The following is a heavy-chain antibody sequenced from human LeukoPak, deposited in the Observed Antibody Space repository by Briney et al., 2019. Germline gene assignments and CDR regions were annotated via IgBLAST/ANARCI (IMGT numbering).Heavy chain of an antibody. D-gene: IGHD6-6*01. Sequence: ASVRVSCKASGYTFTSFDINWVRQAPGQGLGWMGWLSPNSGDTAYAPKFLGRVTMTRNTSISTAYMELSSLTSEDTAVYYCATEGVGVSSSLYRQQFYMDDWGIGTTVTVSS. V-gene: IGHV1-8*01. CDR1: GYTFTSFD. CDR2: LSPNSGDT. CDR3: ATEGVGVSSSLYRQQFYMDD. J-gene: IGHJ6*03.